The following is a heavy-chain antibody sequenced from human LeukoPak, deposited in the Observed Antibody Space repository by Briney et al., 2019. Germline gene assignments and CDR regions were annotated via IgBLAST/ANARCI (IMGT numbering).Heavy chain of an antibody. J-gene: IGHJ4*02. D-gene: IGHD1-26*01. CDR3: TRSPSLGGNYWGFDY. Sequence: PGRSLRLSCAASGFTFSTSARHWVRQAPGKGLGWVSRLSPDGRSSVYADSVKVRFTVSRDNAKNTLNLQMNSLRAEDTAVYYCTRSPSLGGNYWGFDYWGQGTLVTVSS. CDR1: GFTFSTSA. V-gene: IGHV3-74*01. CDR2: LSPDGRSS.